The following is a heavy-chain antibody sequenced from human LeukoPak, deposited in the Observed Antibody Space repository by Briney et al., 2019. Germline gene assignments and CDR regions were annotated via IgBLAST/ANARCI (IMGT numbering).Heavy chain of an antibody. J-gene: IGHJ4*02. CDR3: ARGPRDGLNY. CDR2: ISAYNGNT. D-gene: IGHD5-24*01. V-gene: IGHV1-18*01. CDR1: GYTFISYS. Sequence: GSVKVSCKASGYTFISYSISWVRQAPGQGLEWMGWISAYNGNTNYAQNLQGRVTMTTDTSMSTAYMELSSLRSDDTAVYYCARGPRDGLNYWGQGTLVTVSS.